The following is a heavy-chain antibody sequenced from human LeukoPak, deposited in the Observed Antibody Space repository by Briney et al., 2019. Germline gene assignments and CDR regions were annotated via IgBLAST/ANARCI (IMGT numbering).Heavy chain of an antibody. CDR3: ARDGVTAAVAFDY. CDR1: GFTFSSYE. CDR2: ISYDGSNK. Sequence: GGSLRLSCAASGFTFSSYEMNWVRQAPGKGLEWVAVISYDGSNKYYADSVKGRFTISRDNSKNTLYLQMNSLRAEDTAVYYCARDGVTAAVAFDYWGQGTLVTVSS. D-gene: IGHD6-13*01. J-gene: IGHJ4*02. V-gene: IGHV3-30*04.